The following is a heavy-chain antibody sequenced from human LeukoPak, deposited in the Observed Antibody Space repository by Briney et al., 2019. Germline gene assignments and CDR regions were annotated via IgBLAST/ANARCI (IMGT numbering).Heavy chain of an antibody. D-gene: IGHD1-14*01. J-gene: IGHJ4*02. Sequence: GGSLRLSCAASGFTFSSYAMHWVRQAPGKGLEWVAVISYDGSNKYYADSVKGRFTISRDNSKNTLYLQMNSLRAEDTAVYYCATTRPEGGAFDYWGQGTLVTVSS. CDR2: ISYDGSNK. V-gene: IGHV3-30-3*01. CDR1: GFTFSSYA. CDR3: ATTRPEGGAFDY.